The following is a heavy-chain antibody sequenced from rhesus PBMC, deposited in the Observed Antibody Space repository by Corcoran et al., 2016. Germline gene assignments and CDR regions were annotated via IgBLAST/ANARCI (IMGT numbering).Heavy chain of an antibody. D-gene: IGHD3-16*01. CDR2: IYGSSTST. V-gene: IGHV4S10*01. Sequence: QVQLQESGPGVVKPSETLSLTCAVSGGSISDSYRWSWIRHPPGKGLEWIGYIYGSSTSTNYNPALKSRVTISKDTYKNHVSLKLSSVTAADTAVYYCAGRSGREARAFDFWGQGLRVTVSS. J-gene: IGHJ3*01. CDR3: AGRSGREARAFDF. CDR1: GGSISDSYR.